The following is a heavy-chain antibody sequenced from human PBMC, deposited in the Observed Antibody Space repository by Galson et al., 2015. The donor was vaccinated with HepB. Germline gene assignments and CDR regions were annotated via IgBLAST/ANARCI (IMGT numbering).Heavy chain of an antibody. Sequence: PALVKPTQTLTLTCTFSGFSLSTSGVGVGWIRQPPGKALEWLALIYWDDDKRYSPSLKSRLTITKDTSKNQVVLTMTNMDPVDTATYYCAHRRVGLREMKFDYWGQGTLVTVSS. J-gene: IGHJ4*02. CDR3: AHRRVGLREMKFDY. CDR1: GFSLSTSGVG. D-gene: IGHD4-17*01. V-gene: IGHV2-5*02. CDR2: IYWDDDK.